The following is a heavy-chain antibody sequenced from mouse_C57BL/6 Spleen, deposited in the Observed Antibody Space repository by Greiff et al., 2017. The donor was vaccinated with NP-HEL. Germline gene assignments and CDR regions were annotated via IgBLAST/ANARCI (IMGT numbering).Heavy chain of an antibody. CDR2: IRNKANGYTT. CDR1: GFTFTDYY. J-gene: IGHJ3*01. Sequence: EVKVVESGGGLVQPGGSLSLSCAASGFTFTDYYMSWVRQPPGKALEWLGFIRNKANGYTTEYSASVKGRFTISRDNSQSILYLQMNALRAEDSATYYCERYYYDYDVGFAYWGQGTLVTVSA. V-gene: IGHV7-3*01. CDR3: ERYYYDYDVGFAY. D-gene: IGHD2-4*01.